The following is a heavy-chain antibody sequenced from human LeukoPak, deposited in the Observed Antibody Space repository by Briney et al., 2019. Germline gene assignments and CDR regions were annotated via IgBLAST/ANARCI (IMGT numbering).Heavy chain of an antibody. V-gene: IGHV4-34*01. CDR1: GGSFSGYY. CDR3: ARYYYDNSGSIYAFDI. CDR2: INHSGST. D-gene: IGHD3-22*01. J-gene: IGHJ3*02. Sequence: SETLSLTCAVYGGSFSGYYWSWIRQPPGKGLEWIGEINHSGSTNYNPSLKSRVTISVDTSKNQFSLKLSSVTTADTAVYYCARYYYDNSGSIYAFDIWGQGTMVTVSS.